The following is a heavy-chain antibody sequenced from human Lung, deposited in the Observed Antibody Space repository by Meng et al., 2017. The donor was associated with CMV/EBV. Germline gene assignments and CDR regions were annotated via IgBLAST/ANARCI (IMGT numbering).Heavy chain of an antibody. CDR1: GFSLNNHG. Sequence: SXKISXAASGFSLNNHGMHWIRQAPGKGLEWLAVLSYDGGDKFYGASVKGRFIVSRDSPRNILYLHMNSLRSEDTAVYFCARDMMLGQAARQTFDVWGRGXLVTVSS. J-gene: IGHJ2*01. CDR2: LSYDGGDK. V-gene: IGHV3-30*03. D-gene: IGHD2-15*01. CDR3: ARDMMLGQAARQTFDV.